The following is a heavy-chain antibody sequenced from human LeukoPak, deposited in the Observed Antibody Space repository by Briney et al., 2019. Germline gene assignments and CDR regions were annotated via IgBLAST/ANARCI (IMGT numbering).Heavy chain of an antibody. D-gene: IGHD3-16*02. CDR1: GYTFTSYD. CDR2: MYPNSGNT. V-gene: IGHV1-8*03. J-gene: IGHJ4*02. CDR3: ARVQDDYVWGSYRFDY. Sequence: GASVKVSCKASGYTFTSYDINWVRQATGQGLGWMGWMYPNSGNTGYAQKSQGRVTITRNTSISTAYMELSSLRSEDTAVYYCARVQDDYVWGSYRFDYWGQGTLVTVSS.